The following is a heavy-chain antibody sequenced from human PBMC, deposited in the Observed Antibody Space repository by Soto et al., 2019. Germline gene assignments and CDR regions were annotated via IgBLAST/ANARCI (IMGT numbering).Heavy chain of an antibody. V-gene: IGHV4-30-4*01. J-gene: IGHJ6*02. D-gene: IGHD1-26*01. CDR3: AREPLKWYGMDV. CDR2: IFYTGST. CDR1: GGSISSGDYY. Sequence: SETLSLTCTVSGGSISSGDYYWSWIRQSPGTGLEWIGYIFYTGSTYYNPSLRSRLAISVDTSKNQFSLKLSSVTAADAAVYYCAREPLKWYGMDVWGQGTTVTV.